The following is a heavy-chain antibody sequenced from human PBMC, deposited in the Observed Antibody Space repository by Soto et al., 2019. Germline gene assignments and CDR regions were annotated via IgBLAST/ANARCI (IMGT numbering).Heavy chain of an antibody. CDR2: INHSGST. V-gene: IGHV4-34*01. CDR1: AGSFSGYY. Sequence: SETLSHPCAVYAGSFSGYYWSWIRQPPGKGLEWIGEINHSGSTNYNPSLKSRVTISVDTSKNQFSLKLSSVTAADTAVYYCAILTNGHPWGQGTLVTVSS. D-gene: IGHD2-8*01. J-gene: IGHJ5*02. CDR3: AILTNGHP.